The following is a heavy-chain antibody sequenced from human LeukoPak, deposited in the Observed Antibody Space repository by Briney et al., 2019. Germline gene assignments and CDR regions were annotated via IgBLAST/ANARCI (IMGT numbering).Heavy chain of an antibody. V-gene: IGHV7-4-1*02. CDR2: INTNTGNP. D-gene: IGHD3-10*01. J-gene: IGHJ5*02. Sequence: GASVKVSCKASGYTFTDYFMNWVRQAPGQGLEWMGWINTNTGNPTYAQGFTGRFVFSLDTSVSTAYLQISSLKAEDTAVYYCARGYGSGSYSDWFDPWGQGTLVTVSS. CDR3: ARGYGSGSYSDWFDP. CDR1: GYTFTDYF.